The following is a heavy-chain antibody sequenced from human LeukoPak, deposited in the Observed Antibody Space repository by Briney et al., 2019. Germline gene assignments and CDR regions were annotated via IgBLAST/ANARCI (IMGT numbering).Heavy chain of an antibody. CDR1: GYSISSGYY. CDR3: ARDRAVTSSYDAFDM. D-gene: IGHD4-17*01. CDR2: IYHSGST. Sequence: SETLSLTCAVSGYSISSGYYWGWIRQPPGKGLEWIGSIYHSGSTNYNPSLKSRVTISVDTSKNQLSLKLSSVTAADTAVYYCARDRAVTSSYDAFDMWGQGTMVTVSS. J-gene: IGHJ3*02. V-gene: IGHV4-38-2*02.